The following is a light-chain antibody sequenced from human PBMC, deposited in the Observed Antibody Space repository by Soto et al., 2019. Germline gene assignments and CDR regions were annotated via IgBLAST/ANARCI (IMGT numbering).Light chain of an antibody. V-gene: IGLV2-8*01. CDR2: EVS. CDR3: RSYDGNMSVV. Sequence: QSALTQPPSASGAPGQSVTISCTGTSSNVGGYYYVSWYQQLPGKAPKLMISEVSKRPSGVPDRFSGSKSGNTASLAVSGLQAEDEADYYCRSYDGNMSVVFGGGTKLTVL. J-gene: IGLJ2*01. CDR1: SSNVGGYYY.